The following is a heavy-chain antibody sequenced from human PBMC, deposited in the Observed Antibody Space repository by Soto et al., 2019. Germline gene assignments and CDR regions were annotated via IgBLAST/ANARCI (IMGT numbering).Heavy chain of an antibody. CDR1: EFTFSTYS. J-gene: IGHJ4*02. CDR3: AKPGVPSTNDRPPRFDY. D-gene: IGHD1-1*01. V-gene: IGHV3-23*01. Sequence: AGGSLRLSCAASEFTFSTYSMTWVRQAPGRGLQWGATISDSGDLTYYADSVKGRFTISRDNYRNTLYLQMSHLRAEDTALYYCAKPGVPSTNDRPPRFDYWGRGTLVAVSS. CDR2: ISDSGDLT.